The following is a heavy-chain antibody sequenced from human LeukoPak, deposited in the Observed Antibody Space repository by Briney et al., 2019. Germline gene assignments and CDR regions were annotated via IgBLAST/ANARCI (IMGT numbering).Heavy chain of an antibody. CDR3: ARHTADIAARPIYFQH. Sequence: SETLSLTCTVSGGSISSYYWSWIRQPPGKGLEWIGYIYYSGSTNYNPSLKSRVTISVDTSKNQFSLKLSSVTAADTAVYYCARHTADIAARPIYFQHWGQGTLVTVSS. CDR2: IYYSGST. D-gene: IGHD6-6*01. V-gene: IGHV4-59*08. J-gene: IGHJ1*01. CDR1: GGSISSYY.